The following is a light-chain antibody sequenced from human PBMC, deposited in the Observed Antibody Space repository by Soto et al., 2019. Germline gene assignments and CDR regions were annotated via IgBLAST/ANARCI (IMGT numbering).Light chain of an antibody. Sequence: DIPMAQSPSSLSASLLERVTITCRASQSISSYLNWYQQKPGKAPKLLIYAASSLQSGVPSRFSGSGSGTDFTLTISSLQPEDFATYYCQQANSLPLTFGGGTKVDIK. CDR2: AAS. J-gene: IGKJ4*01. CDR1: QSISSY. V-gene: IGKV1-39*01. CDR3: QQANSLPLT.